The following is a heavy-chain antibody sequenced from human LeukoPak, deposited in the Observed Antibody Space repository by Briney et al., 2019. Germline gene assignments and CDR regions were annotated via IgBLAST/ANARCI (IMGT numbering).Heavy chain of an antibody. D-gene: IGHD3-10*01. J-gene: IGHJ4*02. CDR2: ISGSGGST. CDR1: GFTFSSYA. V-gene: IGHV3-23*01. CDR3: ATHRRGITMVRGVIPRFAY. Sequence: GGSLRLSCAASGFTFSSYAMSWVRQAPGKGLEWVSAISGSGGSTYYADSVKGRFTISRDNSKNTLYLQMYSLRAEDTAVYYCATHRRGITMVRGVIPRFAYWGQGTLVTVSS.